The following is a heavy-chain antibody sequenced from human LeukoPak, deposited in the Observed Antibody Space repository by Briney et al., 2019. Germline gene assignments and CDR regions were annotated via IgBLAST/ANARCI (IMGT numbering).Heavy chain of an antibody. D-gene: IGHD3-22*01. CDR3: AKVVLNYDYDSSGYLDY. V-gene: IGHV3-48*03. J-gene: IGHJ4*02. CDR2: ISRGGFEI. CDR1: GFTFDTYE. Sequence: GGSLRLSCVGSGFTFDTYEMNWVRQAPGKGLEWLSFISRGGFEIHYADSVKGRFTISRDNSKNTLYLQMNSLRAEDTAVYYCAKVVLNYDYDSSGYLDYWGQGTLVTVSS.